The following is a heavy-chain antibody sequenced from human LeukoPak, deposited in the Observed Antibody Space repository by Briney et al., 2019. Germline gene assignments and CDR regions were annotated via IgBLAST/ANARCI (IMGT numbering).Heavy chain of an antibody. CDR2: ISRTGGDT. CDR3: AKEVRPNDY. CDR1: GFTFSSSA. Sequence: GGSLRLSCGASGFTFSSSAMCWVRQAPGKGLEWVSGISRTGGDTYYADSVKGRFTIPRDTSKNTLFLQMNSLRAEDTAVYYCAKEVRPNDYWGQGTLVTVSS. J-gene: IGHJ4*02. V-gene: IGHV3-23*01. D-gene: IGHD6-6*01.